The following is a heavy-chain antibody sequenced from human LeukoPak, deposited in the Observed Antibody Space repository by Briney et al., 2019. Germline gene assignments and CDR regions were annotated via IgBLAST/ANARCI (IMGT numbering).Heavy chain of an antibody. D-gene: IGHD1-26*01. CDR3: VRDSGMWELDGFDL. CDR2: SYPAGNT. V-gene: IGHV3-53*01. J-gene: IGHJ3*01. CDR1: GFNVETNY. Sequence: GGSLRLSCAVSGFNVETNYMSWVRQSPGKGLECISVSYPAGNTNYADSVKGRFTISRDNPKNTLYLQMNRLRADDTAVYYCVRDSGMWELDGFDLWGQGTVVTVSS.